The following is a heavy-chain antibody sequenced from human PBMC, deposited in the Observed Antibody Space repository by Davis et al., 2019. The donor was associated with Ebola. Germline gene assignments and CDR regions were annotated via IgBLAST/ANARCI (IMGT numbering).Heavy chain of an antibody. J-gene: IGHJ4*02. V-gene: IGHV3-30*18. CDR3: AKLKD. CDR2: ISYDGSNK. Sequence: GESLKISCAASGFTFSSYGMHWVRQAPGKGLEWVAVISYDGSNKYYGDSVKGRFTISRDNSKNTLYLQMNSLRAEDTAVYYCAKLKDWGQGTLVTVSS. CDR1: GFTFSSYG.